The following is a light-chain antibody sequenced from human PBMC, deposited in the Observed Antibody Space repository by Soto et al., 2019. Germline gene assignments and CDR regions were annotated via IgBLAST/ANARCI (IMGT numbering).Light chain of an antibody. CDR2: LNSDGSH. CDR1: SGNINYA. CDR3: QTWGTGIWV. Sequence: QLVLTQSPSASASLGASVKLTCSQSSGNINYAIAWHQQQPEKGPRYLMKLNSDGSHSKGDGIPDRFSGSSSGAERYLTISSLQSEDEADYYCQTWGTGIWVFGGGTKLTVL. J-gene: IGLJ3*02. V-gene: IGLV4-69*01.